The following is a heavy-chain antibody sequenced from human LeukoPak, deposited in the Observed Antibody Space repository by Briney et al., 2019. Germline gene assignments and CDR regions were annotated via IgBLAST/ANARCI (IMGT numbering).Heavy chain of an antibody. V-gene: IGHV3-53*01. J-gene: IGHJ3*02. CDR2: IYSGGST. CDR3: AKCSDFWSGHAFDI. Sequence: PGGSLRLSCAASGFTVSTNYMSWVRQAPGKGLEWVSIIYSGGSTYYADSVKGRFTISRDNSKNTLYLQMNSLRAEDTAVYYCAKCSDFWSGHAFDIWGQGTMVTVSS. D-gene: IGHD3-3*01. CDR1: GFTVSTNY.